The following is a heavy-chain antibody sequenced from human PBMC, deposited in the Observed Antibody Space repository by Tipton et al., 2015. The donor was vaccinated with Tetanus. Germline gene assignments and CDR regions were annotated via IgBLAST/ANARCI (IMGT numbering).Heavy chain of an antibody. Sequence: TLSLTCTVSGGSINSPDYSWGWIRQPPGKGLEWIGYIYQRGSTSYNPSLATRVTITADKSKNQFSLNLRSAPAADTAVYYCARDRGQQFVSDWFDPWGQGTLVTVSS. CDR2: IYQRGST. V-gene: IGHV4-30-2*01. CDR1: GGSINSPDYS. J-gene: IGHJ5*02. D-gene: IGHD6-6*01. CDR3: ARDRGQQFVSDWFDP.